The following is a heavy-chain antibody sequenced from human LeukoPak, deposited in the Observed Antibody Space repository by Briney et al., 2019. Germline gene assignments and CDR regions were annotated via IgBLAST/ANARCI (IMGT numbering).Heavy chain of an antibody. J-gene: IGHJ5*02. CDR1: GGSFSGYY. D-gene: IGHD6-19*01. CDR2: SNHSGST. V-gene: IGHV4-34*01. CDR3: ARDLMRRRIAVAES. Sequence: KPSEPLSLTCAVYGGSFSGYYWSWIRPPPGKGLELIGESNHSGSTNYNPSLKSRVTISVDTSKNQFSLKLSSVTAADTAVYYCARDLMRRRIAVAESWGQGTLVTVSS.